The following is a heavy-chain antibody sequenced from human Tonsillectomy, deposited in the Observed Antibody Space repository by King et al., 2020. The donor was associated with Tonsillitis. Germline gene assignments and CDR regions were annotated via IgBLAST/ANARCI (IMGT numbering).Heavy chain of an antibody. CDR1: GFTFSNYW. CDR2: IKQDGSEK. CDR3: ATLAGYYDA. D-gene: IGHD3-22*01. V-gene: IGHV3-7*01. Sequence: VQLVESGGGLVQPGGSLRLSCAASGFTFSNYWMSWVRQAPGKGLEWVANIKQDGSEKYYVDSVKGRFTISRDNAKNSLYLQMNSLRAEDTAVYYCATLAGYYDAWGQGTLVTVSS. J-gene: IGHJ5*02.